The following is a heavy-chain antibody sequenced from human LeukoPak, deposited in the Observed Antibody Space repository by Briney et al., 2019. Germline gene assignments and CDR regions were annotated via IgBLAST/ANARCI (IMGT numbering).Heavy chain of an antibody. J-gene: IGHJ2*01. CDR1: GFTFSSYW. CDR3: ARVSSGEGFDL. CDR2: IKEDGSEK. Sequence: GGSLRLSCAASGFTFSSYWMSWVRQAPGKGLEWVANIKEDGSEKYYVDSVKGRFTISRDNAKNLLYLQMNSLRAEDTAVYYCARVSSGEGFDLWGRGTLVTVCS. V-gene: IGHV3-7*03. D-gene: IGHD4-17*01.